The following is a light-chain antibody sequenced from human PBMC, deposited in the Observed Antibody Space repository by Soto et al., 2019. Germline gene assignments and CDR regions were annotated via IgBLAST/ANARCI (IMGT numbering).Light chain of an antibody. Sequence: EIVLTQSPGTLSLSPGERATLSCRASQSVSSSYLAWYQQKPGQAPRLLIYGASSRATGIPDRFSGSGSGTDFTLTISRLEPEEFAVYYCQQYGSSPKTFGHGTKVESK. CDR2: GAS. CDR3: QQYGSSPKT. V-gene: IGKV3-20*01. J-gene: IGKJ1*01. CDR1: QSVSSSY.